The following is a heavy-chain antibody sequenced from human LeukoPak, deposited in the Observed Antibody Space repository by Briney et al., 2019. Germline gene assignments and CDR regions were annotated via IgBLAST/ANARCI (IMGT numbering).Heavy chain of an antibody. D-gene: IGHD3-22*01. J-gene: IGHJ4*02. Sequence: GGSLRLSCAASGFTVSSYYMSWVRQAPGKGLVWVSRIKADGSSTTYADSVKGRFTISRDNAKNTVYLQMNSLRAEDTAVYYCANDRGYSFDYWGQGTLVTVPS. CDR3: ANDRGYSFDY. CDR1: GFTVSSYY. V-gene: IGHV3-74*01. CDR2: IKADGSST.